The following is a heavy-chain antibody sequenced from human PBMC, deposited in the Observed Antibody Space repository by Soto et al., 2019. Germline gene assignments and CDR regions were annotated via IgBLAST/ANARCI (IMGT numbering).Heavy chain of an antibody. CDR1: GDTISTGGST. J-gene: IGHJ4*02. V-gene: IGHV4-30-2*01. D-gene: IGHD5-12*01. CDR2: TYHSGNP. CDR3: ARGRWLRSAFDY. Sequence: SEPLSLTCDVSGDTISTGGSTWAWIRQPPGKALEWIGHTYHSGNPYYNPSLKSRVIISVDRSKNQFSLKLSSVTAAVTAVYYCARGRWLRSAFDYWGPGTLVTVSS.